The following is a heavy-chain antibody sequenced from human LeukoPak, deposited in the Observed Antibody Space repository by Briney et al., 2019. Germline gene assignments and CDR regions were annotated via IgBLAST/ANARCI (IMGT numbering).Heavy chain of an antibody. CDR1: GGSISSYY. CDR3: ARSATDAFDI. V-gene: IGHV4-59*08. D-gene: IGHD6-25*01. CDR2: IYNSGST. J-gene: IGHJ3*02. Sequence: SETLSLTCTVSGGSISSYYWSWIRQPPGKGLECIGYIYNSGSTNYNPSLKSRVSISVDTSKNQFSLKLSSVTAADTAVYYCARSATDAFDIWGQGTMVTVSS.